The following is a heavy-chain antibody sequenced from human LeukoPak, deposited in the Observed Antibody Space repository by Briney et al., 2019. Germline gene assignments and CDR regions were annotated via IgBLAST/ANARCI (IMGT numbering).Heavy chain of an antibody. J-gene: IGHJ4*02. V-gene: IGHV4-61*02. CDR2: IDTSGNT. Sequence: IPSETLSLTCTVSGGSIRSGNYYWSWIRQPAGKGLEWIGRIDTSGNTNYNPSLMSRVTISVDTSKHQFSLNLSSVTAADTAIYYCARNRDAYYLVFDNWGQGALVTVSS. D-gene: IGHD5-24*01. CDR3: ARNRDAYYLVFDN. CDR1: GGSIRSGNYY.